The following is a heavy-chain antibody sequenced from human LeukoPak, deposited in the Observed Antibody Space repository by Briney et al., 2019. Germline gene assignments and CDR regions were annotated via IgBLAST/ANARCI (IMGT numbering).Heavy chain of an antibody. Sequence: AGGSLRLSCAASGFTFSNYVMIWVRQAPGKGLEWVSIIGTSGGDIHYADSVKGRFSISRDNSKNTLSLQMNSLRVDDTAVYSCARDPNWGSGYWGQGTLVTVSS. V-gene: IGHV3-23*01. CDR3: ARDPNWGSGY. CDR1: GFTFSNYV. J-gene: IGHJ4*02. D-gene: IGHD7-27*01. CDR2: IGTSGGDI.